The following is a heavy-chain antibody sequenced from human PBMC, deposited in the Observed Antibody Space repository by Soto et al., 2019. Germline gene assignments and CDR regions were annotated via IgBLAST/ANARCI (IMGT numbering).Heavy chain of an antibody. Sequence: GASVKVSCKASGYTFTSYGISWVRQAPGQGLEWMGWISAYNGNTNYAQKLQGRVTMTTDTSTSPAYMERRSLRSADTAVYYCARRGYYYGMDVWGQGTTVTVSS. CDR2: ISAYNGNT. CDR3: ARRGYYYGMDV. CDR1: GYTFTSYG. V-gene: IGHV1-18*04. J-gene: IGHJ6*02.